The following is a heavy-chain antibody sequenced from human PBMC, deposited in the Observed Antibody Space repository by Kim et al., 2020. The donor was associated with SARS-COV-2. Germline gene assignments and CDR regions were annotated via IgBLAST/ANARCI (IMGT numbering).Heavy chain of an antibody. D-gene: IGHD6-19*01. Sequence: ASVKVSCKASGYTFTSYGISWVRQAPGQGLEWMGWISAYNGNTNYAQKLQGRVTMTTDTSTSTAYMELRSLRSDDTAVYYCARDFSGIAVAGTEVGYWGQGTLVTVSS. CDR2: ISAYNGNT. CDR3: ARDFSGIAVAGTEVGY. J-gene: IGHJ4*02. V-gene: IGHV1-18*01. CDR1: GYTFTSYG.